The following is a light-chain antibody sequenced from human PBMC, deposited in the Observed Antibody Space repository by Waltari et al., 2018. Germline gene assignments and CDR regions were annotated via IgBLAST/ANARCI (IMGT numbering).Light chain of an antibody. Sequence: DIQMTQSPSSLSASVGYRVTITCQASQAITNYLNWYQQKPGQAPNLLISDASNLEVGVPSRFSVSGSGTHFTFTINSLQPEDIASYYCQQFDTLPLTFGGGTKVEIK. CDR3: QQFDTLPLT. V-gene: IGKV1-33*01. J-gene: IGKJ4*01. CDR2: DAS. CDR1: QAITNY.